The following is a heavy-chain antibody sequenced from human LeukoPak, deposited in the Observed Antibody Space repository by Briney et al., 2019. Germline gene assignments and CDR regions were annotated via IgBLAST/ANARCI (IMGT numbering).Heavy chain of an antibody. J-gene: IGHJ6*04. Sequence: SQTLSLTCAISGDSVSSNSAAWNWIRHSPSRGLEWLGRTYYRYKWYNDYAVSVKSRITINPDTSKNQFSLQLNSVTPEDTGVYYCARSLGGGWYYYYGMDVWGKGTTVTVSS. V-gene: IGHV6-1*01. D-gene: IGHD6-19*01. CDR2: TYYRYKWYN. CDR3: ARSLGGGWYYYYGMDV. CDR1: GDSVSSNSAA.